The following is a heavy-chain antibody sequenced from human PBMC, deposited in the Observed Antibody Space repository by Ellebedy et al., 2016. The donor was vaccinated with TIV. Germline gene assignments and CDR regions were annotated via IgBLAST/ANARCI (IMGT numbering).Heavy chain of an antibody. V-gene: IGHV4-59*08. Sequence: MPSETLSLTCTVSGGSISSYYWSWIRQPPGKGLEWIGYIYHSGSTNYNPSLKSRVTISIDTSKNRFSLKMSSVTAADTAVYYCARHVPRRIRNWFDPWGQGTLVTVSS. D-gene: IGHD2/OR15-2a*01. CDR1: GGSISSYY. J-gene: IGHJ5*02. CDR3: ARHVPRRIRNWFDP. CDR2: IYHSGST.